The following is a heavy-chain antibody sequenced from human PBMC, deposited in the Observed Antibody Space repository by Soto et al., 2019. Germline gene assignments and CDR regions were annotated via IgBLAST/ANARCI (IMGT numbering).Heavy chain of an antibody. D-gene: IGHD1-26*01. Sequence: TSETLSLTCIVSGGSISNYYWSWIRQPPGKGLEWIGYIYYSGSTNYNPSLKSRVTISVDTSKNQFSLKLSSVTAADTAVYYCATARIVGATAPFDYWGQGTLVTVSS. CDR2: IYYSGST. J-gene: IGHJ4*02. CDR3: ATARIVGATAPFDY. CDR1: GGSISNYY. V-gene: IGHV4-59*01.